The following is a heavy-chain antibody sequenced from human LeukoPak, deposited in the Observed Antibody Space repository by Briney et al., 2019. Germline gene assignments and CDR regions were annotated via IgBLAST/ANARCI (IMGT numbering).Heavy chain of an antibody. CDR1: GFTFSGSA. D-gene: IGHD5-18*01. CDR2: IRSKANSYAT. V-gene: IGHV3-73*01. CDR3: TTTVNVDTAMAGG. J-gene: IGHJ4*02. Sequence: GGSLRLSCAASGFTFSGSAMHWVRQGSGKGLEWVGRIRSKANSYATAYAASVKGRFTISRDDSKNTAYLQMNSLKSEDTAVYYCTTTVNVDTAMAGGWGQGTLVTVSS.